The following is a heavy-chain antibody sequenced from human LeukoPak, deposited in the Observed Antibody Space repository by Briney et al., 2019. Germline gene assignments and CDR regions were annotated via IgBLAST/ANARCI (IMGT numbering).Heavy chain of an antibody. CDR1: GGSISSSSYY. CDR3: ARVEGGSYSGGADY. V-gene: IGHV4-39*07. J-gene: IGHJ4*02. CDR2: IYYSGST. D-gene: IGHD1-26*01. Sequence: SETLSLTCTVSGGSISSSSYYWGWIRQPPGKGLEWIGSIYYSGSTYYNPSLKSRVTISVGTSKNQFSLKLSSVTAADTAVYYCARVEGGSYSGGADYWGQGTLVTVSS.